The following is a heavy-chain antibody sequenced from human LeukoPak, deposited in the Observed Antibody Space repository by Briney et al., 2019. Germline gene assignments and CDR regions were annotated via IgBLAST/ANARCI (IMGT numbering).Heavy chain of an antibody. D-gene: IGHD6-19*01. CDR3: ARGWYRGFDY. J-gene: IGHJ4*02. V-gene: IGHV4-4*02. CDR2: SYGSKHT. Sequence: SETLSLTCAVSGXTISSGDWWSWARQPPGRGLEWVGYSYGSKHTNYNPSLKSRVTMSLAKSKNQFSLKRSSVTAADTAVYYCARGWYRGFDYWGQGTLVTVSS. CDR1: GXTISSGDW.